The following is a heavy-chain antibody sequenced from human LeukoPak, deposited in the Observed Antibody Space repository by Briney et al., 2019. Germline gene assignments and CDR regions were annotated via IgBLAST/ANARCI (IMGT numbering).Heavy chain of an antibody. V-gene: IGHV1-18*01. CDR2: ISAYNGNT. CDR3: ARDQFQLRYFDWLSAFDI. D-gene: IGHD3-9*01. CDR1: GYTFTSYG. J-gene: IGHJ3*02. Sequence: ASVKVSCKASGYTFTSYGISWVRQAPGQGLERMGWISAYNGNTNYAQKLQGRVTMTTDTSTSTAYMELRSLRSDDTAVYYCARDQFQLRYFDWLSAFDIWGQGTMVTVSS.